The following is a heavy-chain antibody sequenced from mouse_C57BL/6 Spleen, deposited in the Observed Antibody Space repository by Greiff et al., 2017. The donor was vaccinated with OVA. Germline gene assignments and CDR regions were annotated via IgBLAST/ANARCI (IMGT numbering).Heavy chain of an antibody. CDR3: TREEARGAMDY. J-gene: IGHJ4*01. Sequence: QVQLKESGAELARPGASVKLSCKASGYTFTSYGISWVKQRTGQGLEWIGVLYPRSGNSYYNEKLTGKATLTADKSSSTAYIELRSLTSEDAAVYFGTREEARGAMDYWGQGTSVTVSS. CDR1: GYTFTSYG. V-gene: IGHV1-81*01. CDR2: LYPRSGNS.